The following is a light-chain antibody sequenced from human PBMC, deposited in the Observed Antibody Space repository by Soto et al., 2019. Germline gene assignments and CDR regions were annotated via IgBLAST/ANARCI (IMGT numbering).Light chain of an antibody. CDR2: GAS. J-gene: IGKJ1*01. CDR1: QSVRSN. CDR3: QQYGSSPTT. V-gene: IGKV3-20*01. Sequence: EIVMTQSPATLSVSPGERATLSCRASQSVRSNLAWYQQKPGQSPRLLIYGASTRATGIPDRFSGSGSGTDFNLTISRLEPEDSAVYHCQQYGSSPTTFGQGTKVDIK.